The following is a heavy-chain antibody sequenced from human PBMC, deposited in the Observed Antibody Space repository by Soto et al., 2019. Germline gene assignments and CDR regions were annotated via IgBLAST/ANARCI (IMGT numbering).Heavy chain of an antibody. CDR3: SRASCNDIGRGYATNWFDP. D-gene: IGHD3-3*01. CDR2: IYYSGST. J-gene: IGHJ5*02. CDR1: GGSISSGGYY. V-gene: IGHV4-31*03. Sequence: QVQLQESGPGLVKPSQTLSLTCTVSGGSISSGGYYWSWIRQHPGKGLEWIGYIYYSGSTYYNPSLTRRVTTRGVTGRTQYSLEMSSMNAADTAVYYSSRASCNDIGRGYATNWFDPWGQGTLVTVSS.